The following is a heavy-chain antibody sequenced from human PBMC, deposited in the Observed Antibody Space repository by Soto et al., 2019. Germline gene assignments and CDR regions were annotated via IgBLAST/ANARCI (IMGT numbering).Heavy chain of an antibody. CDR3: ARLVQLLQGRWFDP. J-gene: IGHJ5*02. CDR2: IYYSGST. CDR1: GGSISSGDYY. D-gene: IGHD2-15*01. Sequence: QVQLQESGPGLVKPSQTLSLTCTVSGGSISSGDYYWSWIRQPPGKGLEWIGYIYYSGSTYYNPSRQGRVTLSXXTXQNQFSLKLSSVTAADTAVYYCARLVQLLQGRWFDPWGQGTLVTVSS. V-gene: IGHV4-30-4*01.